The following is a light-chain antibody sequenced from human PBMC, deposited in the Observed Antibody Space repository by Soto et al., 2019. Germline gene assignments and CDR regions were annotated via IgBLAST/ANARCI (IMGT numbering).Light chain of an antibody. CDR2: RDS. CDR3: QVWDSSTEV. CDR1: NIGSKN. V-gene: IGLV3-9*01. Sequence: SYELTQPLSVSVALGQTARITCGNNNIGSKNVHWYQQKPGQAHVLVIYRDSNRPSGIPERFSGSNSGNTATLTISRAQAGDEADYYCQVWDSSTEVFGAGTKLTVL. J-gene: IGLJ1*01.